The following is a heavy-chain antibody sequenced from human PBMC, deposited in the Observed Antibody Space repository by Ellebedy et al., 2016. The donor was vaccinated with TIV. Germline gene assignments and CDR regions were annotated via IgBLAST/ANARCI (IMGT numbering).Heavy chain of an antibody. CDR2: LYYTGST. Sequence: SETLSLXXTVSGASVTSGSHYWSWIRQSPGKGMEWLGYLYYTGSTKYNPSLKRRLRISVDKSKNQLSLRLMSATSADTATYYCATGKAGSSPPYYYALDVWGHGTTVTVSS. V-gene: IGHV4-61*01. CDR1: GASVTSGSHY. D-gene: IGHD1-14*01. CDR3: ATGKAGSSPPYYYALDV. J-gene: IGHJ6*02.